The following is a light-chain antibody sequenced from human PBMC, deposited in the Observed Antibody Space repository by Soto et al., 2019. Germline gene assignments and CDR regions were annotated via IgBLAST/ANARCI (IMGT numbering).Light chain of an antibody. Sequence: DTQMTQSPSTLSASVGDRVTITCRASQSIGRWLAWYQQKPGKGPNLLIYQASTLESGVTSRFSGSASGTEFTLTISSLQPDDFATYYCQQYNTYPGTFGQGTKVEIK. CDR1: QSIGRW. J-gene: IGKJ1*01. CDR3: QQYNTYPGT. V-gene: IGKV1-5*03. CDR2: QAS.